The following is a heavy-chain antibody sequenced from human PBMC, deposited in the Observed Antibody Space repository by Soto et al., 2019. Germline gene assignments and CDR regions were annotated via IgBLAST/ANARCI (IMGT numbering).Heavy chain of an antibody. CDR1: GGSFSSFS. CDR2: IIPILGTA. Sequence: QVILAQSGAEVKKPGSSVKVSCKVTGGSFSSFSINWGRQAPGQRFEWMGGIIPILGTANYTQKFQDSVTFTADESTAAAYMALSSLTYEDTAFYYCTSFDSNGYSPHKHYWGPGTQVTVSS. D-gene: IGHD3-22*01. CDR3: TSFDSNGYSPHKHY. J-gene: IGHJ4*02. V-gene: IGHV1-69*01.